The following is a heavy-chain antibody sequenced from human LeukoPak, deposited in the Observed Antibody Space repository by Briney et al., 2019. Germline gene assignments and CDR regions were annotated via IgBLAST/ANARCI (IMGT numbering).Heavy chain of an antibody. CDR3: ARPNSSGWYYFYY. V-gene: IGHV1-69*05. CDR1: GGTFSSYA. D-gene: IGHD6-19*01. CDR2: IIPIFGTA. Sequence: GYSVKVSCKASGGTFSSYAISWVRQAPGQGLEWMGGIIPIFGTANYVQKFKGRVTITTDESTSTAYMELSSLRSEDTAVYYCARPNSSGWYYFYYWGQGTLVTVSS. J-gene: IGHJ4*02.